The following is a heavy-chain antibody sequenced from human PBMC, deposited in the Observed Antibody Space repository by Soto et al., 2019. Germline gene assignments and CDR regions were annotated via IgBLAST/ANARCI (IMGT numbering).Heavy chain of an antibody. CDR3: ASAVAGIGGLDV. CDR2: IYHSGST. D-gene: IGHD6-19*01. CDR1: GCSISSSNW. Sequence: KSXETLYPTCSVSGCSISSSNWWSWVRQPPGKGLEWIGEIYHSGSTNYNPSLKSRVTISVDKSKNQFSLKLSSVTAADTAVYYCASAVAGIGGLDVWGQGNTVTVSS. V-gene: IGHV4-4*02. J-gene: IGHJ6*02.